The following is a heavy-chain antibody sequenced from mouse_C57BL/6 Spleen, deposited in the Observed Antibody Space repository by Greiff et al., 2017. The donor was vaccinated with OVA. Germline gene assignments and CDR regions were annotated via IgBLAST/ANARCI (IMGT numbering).Heavy chain of an antibody. J-gene: IGHJ1*03. V-gene: IGHV8-8*01. Sequence: QVTLKVSGPGILQPSQTLSLSCSFSGFSLSTFGMGVGWIRQPSGKGLEWLAHIWWDDDKNYTPDLESLITISKDTSKNQLCLMDANVDTVNTATYYSARINDYGSGNWYFDVWGTGTTVTVSS. CDR2: IWWDDDK. CDR1: GFSLSTFGMG. D-gene: IGHD1-1*01. CDR3: ARINDYGSGNWYFDV.